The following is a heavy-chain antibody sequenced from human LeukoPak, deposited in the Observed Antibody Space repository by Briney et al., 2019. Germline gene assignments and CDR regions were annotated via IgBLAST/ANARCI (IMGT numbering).Heavy chain of an antibody. J-gene: IGHJ6*02. CDR3: ASGYSYGYPYGMDV. CDR2: IYYSGST. Sequence: PSQTLSLPCTVSGGSISSGDYYWSWIRQPPGKGLEWIGYIYYSGSTYYNPSLKSRVTISVDTSKNQFSLKLSSVTAADTAVYYCASGYSYGYPYGMDVWGQGTTVTVSS. CDR1: GGSISSGDYY. V-gene: IGHV4-30-4*01. D-gene: IGHD5-18*01.